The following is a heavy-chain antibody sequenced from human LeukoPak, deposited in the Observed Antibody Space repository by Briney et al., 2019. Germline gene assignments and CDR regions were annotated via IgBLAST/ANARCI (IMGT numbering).Heavy chain of an antibody. CDR2: IYSGGST. CDR1: GFTVSSNY. Sequence: GGSLRLSCAASGFTVSSNYMSWVRQAPGKGLEWVSVIYSGGSTYYADSVKGRFTISRDNSKNTLYLQMNSLRAEDTAVYYCARERNYYDSCGYYSPDYFDYWGQGTLVTVSS. D-gene: IGHD3-22*01. V-gene: IGHV3-53*01. J-gene: IGHJ4*02. CDR3: ARERNYYDSCGYYSPDYFDY.